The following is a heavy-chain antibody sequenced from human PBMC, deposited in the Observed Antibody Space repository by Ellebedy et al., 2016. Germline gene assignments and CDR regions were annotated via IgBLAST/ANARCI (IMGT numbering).Heavy chain of an antibody. CDR3: AKWNGGWYAFEV. V-gene: IGHV4-59*02. CDR1: GGSVSSDY. J-gene: IGHJ3*01. Sequence: SETLSLTCNVSGGSVSSDYWNWIRRPPGKGLEWIGYVFHTGIAIYNPSLKSRVTMSVDTSKSQFSLRLTSVTAADTAVYYCAKWNGGWYAFEVWGQGTMVTVPS. CDR2: VFHTGIA. D-gene: IGHD6-19*01.